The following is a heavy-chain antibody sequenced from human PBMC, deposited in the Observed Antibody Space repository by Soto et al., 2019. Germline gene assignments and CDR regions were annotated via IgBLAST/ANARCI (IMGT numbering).Heavy chain of an antibody. CDR1: GGTFSSYA. CDR3: ARFARGSRDGYNTAMGFDY. Sequence: GASVKVSCKASGGTFSSYAISWVRQAPGQGLEWMGGIIPIFGTANYAQKFQGRVTITADESTSTAYMELSSLRSEDTAVYYCARFARGSRDGYNTAMGFDYWGQGTLVTVSS. V-gene: IGHV1-69*13. D-gene: IGHD3-16*01. J-gene: IGHJ4*02. CDR2: IIPIFGTA.